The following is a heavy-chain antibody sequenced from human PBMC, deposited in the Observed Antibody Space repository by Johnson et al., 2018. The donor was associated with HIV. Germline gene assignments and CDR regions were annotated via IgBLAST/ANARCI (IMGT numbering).Heavy chain of an antibody. V-gene: IGHV3-11*04. CDR2: ISSSGSTK. J-gene: IGHJ3*02. CDR3: AKQGLRSSLRSGDAFDI. Sequence: QVQLVESGGGLVKPGGSLRLSCAASGFTFSDYYMSWIRQAPGKGLEWVSYISSSGSTKYYADPVKGRFTLSRDNSKHTLYLQMNSLRAEETAVYYCAKQGLRSSLRSGDAFDIWGHGTLVTVSS. D-gene: IGHD6-6*01. CDR1: GFTFSDYY.